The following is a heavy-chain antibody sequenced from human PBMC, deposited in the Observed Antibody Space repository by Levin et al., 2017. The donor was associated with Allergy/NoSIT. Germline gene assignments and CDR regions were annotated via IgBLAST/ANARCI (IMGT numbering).Heavy chain of an antibody. J-gene: IGHJ5*02. CDR2: IDWDDDK. Sequence: SGPTLVKPTQTLTLTCTFSGFPLSTRGMCLTWIRQPPGKALEWLAFIDWDDDKYYNTSLKTRLTISKDTSKNQVVLTMTNMEPVDTATYYCARMSYYDSSGYYIGRGWFDPWGQGTLVTVSS. V-gene: IGHV2-70*01. CDR3: ARMSYYDSSGYYIGRGWFDP. D-gene: IGHD3-22*01. CDR1: GFPLSTRGMC.